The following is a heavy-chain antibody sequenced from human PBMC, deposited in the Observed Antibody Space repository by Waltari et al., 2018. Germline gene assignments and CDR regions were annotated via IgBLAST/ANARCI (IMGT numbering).Heavy chain of an antibody. CDR2: INHSGST. CDR1: GGSFRGSY. CDR3: ARVDNCMYDDFWSGYRCGLDY. V-gene: IGHV4-34*01. D-gene: IGHD3-3*01. Sequence: QVQLQQWGAGLLKPSETLSLTCAVYGGSFRGSYWSWFRHPPGKGLEWSWEINHSGSTNHNPSVKSRVTISVDTAKNQFSLKLSSVTAADTAVYYCARVDNCMYDDFWSGYRCGLDYWGQGTLVTVAS. J-gene: IGHJ4*02.